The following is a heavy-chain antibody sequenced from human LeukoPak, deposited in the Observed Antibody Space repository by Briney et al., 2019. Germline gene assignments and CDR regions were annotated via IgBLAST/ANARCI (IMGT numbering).Heavy chain of an antibody. CDR2: IYYSGST. V-gene: IGHV4-59*01. CDR3: AKNDMARAGGGSYSDY. D-gene: IGHD4-23*01. Sequence: SETLSLTRTHSRGSLSSYYRCWIRQPPGKGLEGIGYIYYSGSTNYNPSLKSRVTISVDTSKNQFSLKLISVTAADTAVYYCAKNDMARAGGGSYSDYWGQGTLVTVSS. CDR1: RGSLSSYY. J-gene: IGHJ4*02.